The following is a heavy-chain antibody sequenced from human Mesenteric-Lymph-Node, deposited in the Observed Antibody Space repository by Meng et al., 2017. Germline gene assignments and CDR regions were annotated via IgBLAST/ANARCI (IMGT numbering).Heavy chain of an antibody. V-gene: IGHV3-23*01. Sequence: GGSLRLSCAASGFTFSSYAMSWVRQAPGKGLEWVSAISGSGGRTYYADSVKGRFTISRDNSKNTVYLQRNSLRPEDTAVYYCANNYGSGTYYNSFDYWGQGTLVAFSS. J-gene: IGHJ4*02. CDR2: ISGSGGRT. CDR1: GFTFSSYA. CDR3: ANNYGSGTYYNSFDY. D-gene: IGHD3-10*01.